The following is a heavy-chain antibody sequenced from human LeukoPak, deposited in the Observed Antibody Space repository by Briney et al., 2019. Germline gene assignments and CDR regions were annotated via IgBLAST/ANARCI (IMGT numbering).Heavy chain of an antibody. CDR3: ARQNDFRLDY. CDR1: GYTFSSYW. Sequence: GESLRISCKGSGYTFSSYWIGWVRQVPGKGLEWMGIIYPGDSDTRYSPSLQGQVTISVDTSIGTAYLQWSSLKASDTAIYYCARQNDFRLDYWGQGTLVTVSS. CDR2: IYPGDSDT. V-gene: IGHV5-51*01. J-gene: IGHJ4*02. D-gene: IGHD3-3*01.